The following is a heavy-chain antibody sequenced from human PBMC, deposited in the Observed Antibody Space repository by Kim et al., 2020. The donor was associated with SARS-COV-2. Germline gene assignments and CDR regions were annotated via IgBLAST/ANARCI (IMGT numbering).Heavy chain of an antibody. CDR1: GVSITNNY. CDR2: FHYSGTT. Sequence: SETLSLTCTVSGVSITNNYWSWVRQSPGKGLEWIGNFHYSGTTNYNPSFVSRATISVDTSKNQFSLILNSVTAADTAVYYCAKHWRPWGQGTLGTVSS. J-gene: IGHJ4*02. CDR3: AKHWRP. V-gene: IGHV4-59*08. D-gene: IGHD6-25*01.